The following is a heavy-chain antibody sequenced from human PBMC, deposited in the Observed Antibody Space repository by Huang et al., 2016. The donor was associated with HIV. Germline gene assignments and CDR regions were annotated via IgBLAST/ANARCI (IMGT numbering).Heavy chain of an antibody. D-gene: IGHD2-15*01. CDR1: GDSVSSSSSA. J-gene: IGHJ5*02. V-gene: IGHV6-1*01. Sequence: QVQLQQSGPGLVRPSQTLSLTCAISGDSVSSSSSAWNGIRQAPSRGLERLGRTYYRAKWNNDFAQSVRTRMTINPDTSKNQFSLRLNSVTPDDTAVYYCARVRCSGGYCYGWFDTWGQGILVTVSS. CDR3: ARVRCSGGYCYGWFDT. CDR2: TYYRAKWNN.